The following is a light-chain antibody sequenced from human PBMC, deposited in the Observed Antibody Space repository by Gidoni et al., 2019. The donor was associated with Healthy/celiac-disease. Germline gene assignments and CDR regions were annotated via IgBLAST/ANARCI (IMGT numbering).Light chain of an antibody. CDR2: GAS. Sequence: EIVMTQSPATLSVSPGERATLSCRASQSVSSNLAWYQQQPGQDPTLLIYGASTRATGIPARFSGSGSGTEFTLTISSMQSEDFAVYYCQQYNNWPPAYTFGQGTKLEIK. CDR3: QQYNNWPPAYT. J-gene: IGKJ2*01. V-gene: IGKV3-15*01. CDR1: QSVSSN.